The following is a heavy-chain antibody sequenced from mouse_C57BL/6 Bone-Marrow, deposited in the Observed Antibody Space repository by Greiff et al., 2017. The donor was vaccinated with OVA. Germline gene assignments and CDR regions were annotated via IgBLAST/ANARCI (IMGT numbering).Heavy chain of an antibody. D-gene: IGHD1-1*02. V-gene: IGHV3-6*01. J-gene: IGHJ4*01. Sequence: EVQLQQSGPGLVKPSQSLSLTCSVTGYSITSGYYWNWIRQFPGNKLEWMGYISYDGSNNYNPSLKNRISITRDTSKNQFFLKLNSVTTEDTATYDCARFWYLWGQGTSVTVSS. CDR3: ARFWYL. CDR2: ISYDGSN. CDR1: GYSITSGYY.